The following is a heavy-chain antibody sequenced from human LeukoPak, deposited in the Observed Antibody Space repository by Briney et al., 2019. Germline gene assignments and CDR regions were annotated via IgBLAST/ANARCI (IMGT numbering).Heavy chain of an antibody. CDR1: GFTFNNYL. V-gene: IGHV3-23*01. Sequence: GSLRLSCAASGFTFNNYLMSWVRHAPGKGLEWVSVLFTGGGRTLYADSVKGRFTISGDTSRTTLYLQMNGLRAEDTAVYYCAKECDYSPGHKFDPWGQGTLVTVSS. J-gene: IGHJ5*02. CDR2: LFTGGGRT. CDR3: AKECDYSPGHKFDP. D-gene: IGHD3-10*01.